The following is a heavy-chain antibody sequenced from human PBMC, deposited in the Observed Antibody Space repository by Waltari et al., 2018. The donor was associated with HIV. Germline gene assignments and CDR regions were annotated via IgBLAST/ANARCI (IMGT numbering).Heavy chain of an antibody. CDR3: ARMPILGYGSYAFDS. CDR1: SESFSGNY. J-gene: IGHJ4*02. Sequence: QVQLKQWGAGLLKPSETLSLTCAVYSESFSGNYWSWVRQPPGKGLEWIGDVNHSGSTNYKPSRKSRVTISVDTSKNQFSLRLTSVTAADTALYYCARMPILGYGSYAFDSWGQGMLVTVSS. V-gene: IGHV4-34*01. CDR2: VNHSGST. D-gene: IGHD6-13*01.